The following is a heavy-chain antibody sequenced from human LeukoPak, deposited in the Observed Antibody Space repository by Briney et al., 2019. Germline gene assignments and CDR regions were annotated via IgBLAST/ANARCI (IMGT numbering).Heavy chain of an antibody. Sequence: GGSLRLSCAASGFTFDDYGMHWVRQAPGKGLEWVAFIRYDGSNKYYADSVKGRFTISRDNSKNTLYLQMNSLRAEDTAVYYCAKVPHITIFGVVIPPGGAFDIWGQGTMVTVSS. CDR3: AKVPHITIFGVVIPPGGAFDI. V-gene: IGHV3-30*02. D-gene: IGHD3-3*01. CDR1: GFTFDDYG. J-gene: IGHJ3*02. CDR2: IRYDGSNK.